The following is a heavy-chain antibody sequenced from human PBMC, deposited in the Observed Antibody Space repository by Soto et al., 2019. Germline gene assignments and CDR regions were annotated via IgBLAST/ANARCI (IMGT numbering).Heavy chain of an antibody. D-gene: IGHD2-15*01. CDR1: GFTFSSYE. Sequence: EVQLVESGGGLVQPGGSLRLSCAASGFTFSSYEMNWVRQAPGKGLEWVSYISSSGNTIYYADSVKGRFTISRDNAKNSLYLQMNSLRAEDTAVYYCARELATIWSLSSSAGWFYPWGQGTLVTVSS. V-gene: IGHV3-48*03. CDR2: ISSSGNTI. CDR3: ARELATIWSLSSSAGWFYP. J-gene: IGHJ5*02.